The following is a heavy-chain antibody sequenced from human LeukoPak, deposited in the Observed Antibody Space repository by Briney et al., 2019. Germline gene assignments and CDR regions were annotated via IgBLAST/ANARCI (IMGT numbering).Heavy chain of an antibody. V-gene: IGHV3-15*01. CDR1: GVTFSDVW. D-gene: IGHD3-10*01. Sequence: GGSLRLSCAASGVTFSDVWMSWVRQAPGKGLEWVGRTNRKADGGTIDYAASVKGRFIISRDDSKSTLDLQMSSLKTDDTAVYYCATGGHYYGSWGQGTLVTVSP. J-gene: IGHJ4*02. CDR3: ATGGHYYGS. CDR2: TNRKADGGTI.